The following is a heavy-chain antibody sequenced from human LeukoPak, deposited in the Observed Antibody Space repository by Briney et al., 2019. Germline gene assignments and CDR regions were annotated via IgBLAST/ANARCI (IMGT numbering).Heavy chain of an antibody. CDR1: GFTFSSYS. CDR3: ARGVGAPEY. Sequence: GGSLRLSCAASGFTFSSYSMNWVRQAPGKGLEWVSYISSSSSTIYYADSVKGRFTISRDNGKNSLYLQMNSLRAEDTAVYYCARGVGAPEYWGQGTLVTVSS. CDR2: ISSSSSTI. V-gene: IGHV3-48*01. J-gene: IGHJ4*02. D-gene: IGHD1-26*01.